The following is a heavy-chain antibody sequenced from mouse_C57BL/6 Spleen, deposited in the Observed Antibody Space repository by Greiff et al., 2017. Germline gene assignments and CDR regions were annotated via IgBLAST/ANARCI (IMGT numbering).Heavy chain of an antibody. CDR3: ARGGRGYAMDY. Sequence: VQLQESGAELVKPGASVKISCKASGYAFSSYWMNWVKQRPGKGLEWIGQIYPGDGDTNYNGKFKGKATLTADKSSSTAYMQLISLTSEDSAVYFCARGGRGYAMDYWGQGTSVTVSS. J-gene: IGHJ4*01. CDR1: GYAFSSYW. CDR2: IYPGDGDT. D-gene: IGHD3-3*01. V-gene: IGHV1-80*01.